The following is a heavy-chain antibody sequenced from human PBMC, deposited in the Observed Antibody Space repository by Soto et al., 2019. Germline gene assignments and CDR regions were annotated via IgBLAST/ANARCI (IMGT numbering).Heavy chain of an antibody. CDR1: GDSVSSNSAA. D-gene: IGHD3-3*02. V-gene: IGHV6-1*01. CDR3: ARGIWRSIEYYYGMDV. J-gene: IGHJ6*02. Sequence: SQTLSLTCAISGDSVSSNSAAWNWIRQSPSRGLEWLGRTYYRSKWYNDYAVSVKSRITINPDTSKNQFSLQLNSVTPEDTAVYYCARGIWRSIEYYYGMDVWGQGTTVTVSS. CDR2: TYYRSKWYN.